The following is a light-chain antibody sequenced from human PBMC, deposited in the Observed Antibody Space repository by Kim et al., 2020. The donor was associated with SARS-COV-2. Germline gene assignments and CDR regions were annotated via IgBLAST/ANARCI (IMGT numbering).Light chain of an antibody. Sequence: GETLTISGPRSSGPIASNAVHWYQQRPGSAPTTVIYEDYHRPSGVPDRFSGSIDSSSNSASLTISGLKTDDEADYYCQSFDGTNVVFGGGTQLTVL. CDR3: QSFDGTNVV. CDR2: EDY. J-gene: IGLJ2*01. V-gene: IGLV6-57*03. CDR1: SGPIASNA.